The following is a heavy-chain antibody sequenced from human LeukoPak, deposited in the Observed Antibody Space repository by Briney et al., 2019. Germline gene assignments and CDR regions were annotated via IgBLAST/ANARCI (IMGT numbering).Heavy chain of an antibody. Sequence: SETLSLTCTVSGGSISSSSYYWGWIRQPPGKGLEWIGSIYYSGSTYYNPSLKSRVTISVDTSKNQFSLKLSSVTAADTAVYYCARHTTRITMIVVVLRKGYSDYWGQGTLVTVSS. J-gene: IGHJ4*02. CDR1: GGSISSSSYY. V-gene: IGHV4-39*01. CDR2: IYYSGST. CDR3: ARHTTRITMIVVVLRKGYSDY. D-gene: IGHD3-22*01.